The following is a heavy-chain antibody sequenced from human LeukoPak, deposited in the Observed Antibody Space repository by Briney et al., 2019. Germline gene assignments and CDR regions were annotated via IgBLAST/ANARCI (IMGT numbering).Heavy chain of an antibody. CDR2: TSAYNGNT. D-gene: IGHD2-15*01. V-gene: IGHV1-18*01. Sequence: ASVKVSCKASGYTFTSYGISWVRQAPGQGLEWMGWTSAYNGNTNYAQKLQGRVTMTTDTSTSTAYMELRSLRSDDTAVYYCARHSAVVAATVYDYWGQGTLVTVSS. CDR1: GYTFTSYG. CDR3: ARHSAVVAATVYDY. J-gene: IGHJ4*02.